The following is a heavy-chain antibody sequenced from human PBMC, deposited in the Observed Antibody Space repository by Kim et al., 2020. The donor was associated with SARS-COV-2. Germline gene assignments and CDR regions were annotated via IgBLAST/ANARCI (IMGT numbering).Heavy chain of an antibody. D-gene: IGHD3-10*01. Sequence: YSHPSLKIRVTISVDTSKNQFSLKLISVTAADTAVYYCSSMVRGKGGFDPWGQGTLVTVSS. J-gene: IGHJ5*02. V-gene: IGHV4-39*01. CDR3: SSMVRGKGGFDP.